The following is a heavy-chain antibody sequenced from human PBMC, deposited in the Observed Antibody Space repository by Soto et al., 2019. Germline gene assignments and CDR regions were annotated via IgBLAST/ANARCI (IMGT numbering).Heavy chain of an antibody. CDR2: IYYSGST. CDR3: ARDHNSGSYWDY. J-gene: IGHJ4*02. V-gene: IGHV4-31*03. D-gene: IGHD1-26*01. CDR1: GGSISSGGYY. Sequence: SETLSLTCTVSGGSISSGGYYWSWIRQHPGKGLEWIGYIYYSGSTYYNPSPKSRVTISVDTSKNQFSLKLSSVTAADTAVYYCARDHNSGSYWDYWGQGTLVTVSS.